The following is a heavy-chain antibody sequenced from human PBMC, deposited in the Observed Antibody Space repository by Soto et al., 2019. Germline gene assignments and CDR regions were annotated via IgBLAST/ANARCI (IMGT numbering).Heavy chain of an antibody. Sequence: SVKVSCKASGGTFSSYAISWVRQAPGQGLEWMGGIIPIFGTANYAQKFQGRVTITADESTSTAYMELSSLRSEDTAVYYCARGGSDTAMVIWFDPWGQGTLVNVSS. J-gene: IGHJ5*02. CDR2: IIPIFGTA. V-gene: IGHV1-69*13. D-gene: IGHD5-18*01. CDR3: ARGGSDTAMVIWFDP. CDR1: GGTFSSYA.